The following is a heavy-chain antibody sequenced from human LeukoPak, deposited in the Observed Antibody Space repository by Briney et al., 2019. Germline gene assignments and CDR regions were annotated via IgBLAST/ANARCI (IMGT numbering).Heavy chain of an antibody. V-gene: IGHV3-23*01. J-gene: IGHJ4*02. CDR1: GFTFSTYA. D-gene: IGHD3-22*01. CDR3: AKGGVLYYYDTSGPTGDS. Sequence: GGSLRLSCAASGFTFSTYAMSWVRQAPGKGLEWVSAFSGNGGSTYYADSVRGRFTISRDNAKNSLYLQMNSLIAEDTALYYCAKGGVLYYYDTSGPTGDSWGQGTLVTVPS. CDR2: FSGNGGST.